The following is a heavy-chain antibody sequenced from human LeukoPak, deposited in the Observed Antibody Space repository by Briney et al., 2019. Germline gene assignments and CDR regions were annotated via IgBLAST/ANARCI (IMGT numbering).Heavy chain of an antibody. Sequence: PSETLSLTCAVYGGSFSGYYWSWIRQPPGKGLEWIGEINHSGSTNYNPSLKSRVTISVDTSKNQLSLKLSSVTAADTAVYYCARSPYGSGSYSWFDPWGQGTLVTVSS. CDR2: INHSGST. CDR1: GGSFSGYY. V-gene: IGHV4-34*01. CDR3: ARSPYGSGSYSWFDP. D-gene: IGHD3-10*01. J-gene: IGHJ5*02.